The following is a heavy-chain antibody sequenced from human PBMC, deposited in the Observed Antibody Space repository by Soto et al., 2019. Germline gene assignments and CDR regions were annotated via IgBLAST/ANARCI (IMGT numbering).Heavy chain of an antibody. J-gene: IGHJ5*02. CDR1: GYNFATYW. D-gene: IGHD4-17*01. Sequence: PGESLKISCEGFGYNFATYWIAWVRQMPGKGLEYMGIIYPGDSDTRYSPSFQGQVTFSADKSISTAYMQWSSLKASDTAMYYCARHGFYGDYAPNYFDPWDQGTLGTVSS. CDR3: ARHGFYGDYAPNYFDP. V-gene: IGHV5-51*01. CDR2: IYPGDSDT.